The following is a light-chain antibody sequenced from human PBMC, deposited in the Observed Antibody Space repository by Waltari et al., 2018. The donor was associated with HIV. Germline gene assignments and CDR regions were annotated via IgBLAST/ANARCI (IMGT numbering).Light chain of an antibody. Sequence: QSVLTQQPSTSGTPGQRVTIPCSGRRATSGSNHIHWYRQVPGTTPKLLMYTNNRRPSGVPDRFSGSMSGTSASLAISGLRSGDEADYYCAAWDDSLNGWVFGGGTKLTVL. V-gene: IGLV1-47*01. CDR1: RATSGSNH. CDR3: AAWDDSLNGWV. CDR2: TNN. J-gene: IGLJ3*02.